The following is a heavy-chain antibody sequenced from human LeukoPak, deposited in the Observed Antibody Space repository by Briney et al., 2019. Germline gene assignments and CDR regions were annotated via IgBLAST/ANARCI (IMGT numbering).Heavy chain of an antibody. CDR2: INPNSGGT. J-gene: IGHJ6*03. D-gene: IGHD3-10*01. CDR3: ARDNSYYWFGLGYYYMDV. V-gene: IGHV1-2*02. CDR1: GYTFTGYY. Sequence: WASVKVSCKASGYTFTGYYMHWVRQAPGQGLEWMGWINPNSGGTNYAQKLQGRVTMTTDTSTSTAYMELRSLRSDDTAVYYCARDNSYYWFGLGYYYMDVWGKGTTVTISS.